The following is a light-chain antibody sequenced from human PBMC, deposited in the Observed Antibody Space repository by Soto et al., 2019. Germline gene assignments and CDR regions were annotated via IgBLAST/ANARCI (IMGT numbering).Light chain of an antibody. CDR1: HSINTSF. Sequence: EIVLTQSPGTLSLSPGDRATLSCRASHSINTSFLAWFQQKPGQAPRLLIYAASTRATGIPDRFSGSASETDFTLTISRLEPEDFAVYYCQQYGSSGTFGQGT. V-gene: IGKV3-20*01. CDR3: QQYGSSGT. J-gene: IGKJ1*01. CDR2: AAS.